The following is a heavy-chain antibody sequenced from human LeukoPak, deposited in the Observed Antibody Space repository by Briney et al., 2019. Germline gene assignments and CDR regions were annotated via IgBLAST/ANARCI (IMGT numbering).Heavy chain of an antibody. CDR1: GFTFSSYW. V-gene: IGHV3-21*01. J-gene: IGHJ6*02. Sequence: PGGSLRLSCAASGFTFSSYWISWARQAPGKGLEWVSSISSSSSYIYYADSVKGRFTISRDNAKNSLYLQMNSLRAEDTAVYYCARDATYCSGGSCYSGLSYYYYGMDVWGQGTTVTVSS. CDR2: ISSSSSYI. CDR3: ARDATYCSGGSCYSGLSYYYYGMDV. D-gene: IGHD2-15*01.